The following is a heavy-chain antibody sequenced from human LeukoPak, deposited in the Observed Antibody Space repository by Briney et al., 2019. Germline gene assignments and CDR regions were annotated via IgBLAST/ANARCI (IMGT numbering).Heavy chain of an antibody. J-gene: IGHJ4*02. Sequence: GGSLRLSCAASGFTFSYYDMNWVRQAPGKGLEWISYISSSGNTIYYTDSVKGRFTISRDNDQNSLYLQMNGLRAEDTAVYYCEGYTSSWNYYFDYWGQGTLVTVSS. CDR3: EGYTSSWNYYFDY. D-gene: IGHD6-13*01. CDR2: ISSSGNTI. V-gene: IGHV3-48*03. CDR1: GFTFSYYD.